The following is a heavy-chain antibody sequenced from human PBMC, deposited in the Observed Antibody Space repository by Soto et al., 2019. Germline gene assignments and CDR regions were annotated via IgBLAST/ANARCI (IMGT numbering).Heavy chain of an antibody. CDR1: GFTFSSCW. D-gene: IGHD3-22*01. V-gene: IGHV3-74*01. CDR2: INSDGSTI. CDR3: ARDYPPQVGSGYYFVDY. Sequence: PGGSLRLSCAASGFTFSSCWMHWVRQAPGKGLVWVSRINSDGSTIYYADSVKGRFTISRDNAKNSLYLQMNSLRAEDTAVYYCARDYPPQVGSGYYFVDYWGQGTLVTVSS. J-gene: IGHJ4*02.